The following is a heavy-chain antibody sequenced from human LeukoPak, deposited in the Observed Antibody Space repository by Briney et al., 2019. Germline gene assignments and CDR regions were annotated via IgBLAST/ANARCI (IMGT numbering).Heavy chain of an antibody. CDR1: GGSFSGYY. J-gene: IGHJ6*03. D-gene: IGHD3-3*01. CDR3: ARVRFLEWLLQPPYYYYYMDV. CDR2: INHSGST. Sequence: TSETLSLTCAVYGGSFSGYYWSWIRQPPGKGLEWIGEINHSGSTNYNPSLKSRVTISVDTSKNQFSLKLSSVTAADTAVYYCARVRFLEWLLQPPYYYYYMDVWGKGTTVTISS. V-gene: IGHV4-34*01.